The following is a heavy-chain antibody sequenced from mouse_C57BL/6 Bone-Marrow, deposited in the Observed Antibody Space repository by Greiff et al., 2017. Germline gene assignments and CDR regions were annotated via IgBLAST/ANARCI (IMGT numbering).Heavy chain of an antibody. Sequence: EVQLQQSGAELVRPGASVKLSCTASGFNIKDDYMHWVKQRPEQGLEWIGWIDPENGDTEYASKFQGKATITADKSSNKAYLQRSSLTSEATAVYDCTTCGTTVPQAWFAYWGQGTLVTVSA. J-gene: IGHJ3*01. CDR1: GFNIKDDY. CDR3: TTCGTTVPQAWFAY. CDR2: IDPENGDT. D-gene: IGHD1-1*01. V-gene: IGHV14-4*01.